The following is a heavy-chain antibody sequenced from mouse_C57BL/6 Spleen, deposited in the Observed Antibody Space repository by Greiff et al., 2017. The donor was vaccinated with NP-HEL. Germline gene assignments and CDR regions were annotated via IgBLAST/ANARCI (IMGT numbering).Heavy chain of an antibody. Sequence: VQLQQSGAELVKPGASVKMSCKASGYTFTSYWITWVKQRPGQGLEWIGDIYPGSGSTNYNEKFKSKATLTVDTSSSTAYLQLSSLTSEDSAVYYCARRITTVVAEDFDYWGQGTTLTVSS. CDR2: IYPGSGST. V-gene: IGHV1-55*01. CDR3: ARRITTVVAEDFDY. CDR1: GYTFTSYW. D-gene: IGHD1-1*01. J-gene: IGHJ2*01.